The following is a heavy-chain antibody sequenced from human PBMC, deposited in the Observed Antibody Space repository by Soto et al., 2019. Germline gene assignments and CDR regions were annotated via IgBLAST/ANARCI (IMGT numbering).Heavy chain of an antibody. CDR1: GYTFTSYC. V-gene: IGHV1-46*01. Sequence: QVQLVQSGAEVKKPGASVRVSCKASGYTFTSYCLHWVRQAPGQGLEWMGIINPGQGLAWMVIITPTGASPGYAQKVQVTVTMTIGTSTSTVYMALSSMRSEDTAMYYCARSPPWGSALGGWFDPWGQGTLVTVSS. CDR3: ARSPPWGSALGGWFDP. D-gene: IGHD3-16*01. J-gene: IGHJ5*02. CDR2: INPGQGLAWMVIITPTGASP.